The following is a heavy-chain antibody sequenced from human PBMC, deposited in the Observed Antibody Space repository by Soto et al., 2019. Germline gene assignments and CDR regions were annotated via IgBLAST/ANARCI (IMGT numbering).Heavy chain of an antibody. CDR2: INAGNGNT. J-gene: IGHJ4*02. CDR1: GYTFTSYA. V-gene: IGHV1-3*01. CDR3: ASGYCSGGSCFGAILGY. D-gene: IGHD2-15*01. Sequence: ASVKVSCKASGYTFTSYAMHWVRQAPGQRFVWIVWINAGNGNTNYSQKFQGRVTITRYTSASTAYMELSSLRSEDTVVYYCASGYCSGGSCFGAILGYWGQGTLVTVSS.